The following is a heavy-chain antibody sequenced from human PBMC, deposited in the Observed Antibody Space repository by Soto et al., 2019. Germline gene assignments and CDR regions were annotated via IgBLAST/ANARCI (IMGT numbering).Heavy chain of an antibody. J-gene: IGHJ3*02. CDR2: ISSSSSTI. CDR3: ARDRAVAGAFDI. CDR1: GFTFNSYN. D-gene: IGHD6-19*01. Sequence: PGGSLRLSCAASGFTFNSYNMNWVRQAPGKGLEWVSYISSSSSTIYYADSVKGRFTISRENAKNSLFLQMNSLTAEDTAVYYCARDRAVAGAFDIWGQGTMVTVSS. V-gene: IGHV3-48*04.